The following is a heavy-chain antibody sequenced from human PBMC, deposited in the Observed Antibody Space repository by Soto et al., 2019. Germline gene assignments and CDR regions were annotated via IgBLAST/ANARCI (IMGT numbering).Heavy chain of an antibody. J-gene: IGHJ5*02. Sequence: GGSLRLSCAASGFTFSSYAMHWVRQAPGKGLEWVAVISYDGSNKYYADSVKGRFTISRDNSKNTLYLQMNSLRAEDTAVYYCAREVPPSSSSWYSNWFDPWGQGTLVTVSS. V-gene: IGHV3-30-3*01. D-gene: IGHD6-13*01. CDR3: AREVPPSSSSWYSNWFDP. CDR1: GFTFSSYA. CDR2: ISYDGSNK.